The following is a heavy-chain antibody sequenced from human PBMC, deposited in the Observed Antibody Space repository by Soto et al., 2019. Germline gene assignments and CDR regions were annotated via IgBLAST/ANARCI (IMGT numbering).Heavy chain of an antibody. J-gene: IGHJ6*02. CDR1: GFTFSSYA. D-gene: IGHD2-15*01. CDR2: ISYDGSNK. V-gene: IGHV3-30-3*01. CDR3: AGAGYCSGGSCYPYYYYGMDV. Sequence: PGGSLRLSCAASGFTFSSYAMHWVRQAPGKGLEWVAVISYDGSNKYYADSVKGRFTISRDNSKNTLYLQMNSLRAEDTAVYYCAGAGYCSGGSCYPYYYYGMDVWGQGTTVTVSS.